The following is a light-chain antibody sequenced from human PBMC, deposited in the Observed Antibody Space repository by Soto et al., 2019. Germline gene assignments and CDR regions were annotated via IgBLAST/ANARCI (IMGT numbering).Light chain of an antibody. V-gene: IGKV3-15*01. CDR1: QSVVTN. J-gene: IGKJ1*01. CDR2: VAS. CDR3: QHYNSLPLT. Sequence: EKVMTQSPATLSVSPGDRVTLSCRASQSVVTNLAWYQQKPGQAPRLLISVASTRATGIPDRFIGSGSGTEFTLTITSLQSEDFATYYCQHYNSLPLTFGQGTKVEIK.